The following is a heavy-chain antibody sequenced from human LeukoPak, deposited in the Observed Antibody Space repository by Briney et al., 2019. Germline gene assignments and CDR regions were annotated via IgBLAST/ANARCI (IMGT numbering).Heavy chain of an antibody. CDR3: ARIDHGYGPSYYYYYGMDV. CDR1: GYSFTSYW. V-gene: IGHV5-51*01. D-gene: IGHD5-18*01. CDR2: IYPGDSDT. Sequence: GESLKISCKGSGYSFTSYWIGWVRQMPGKGLEWMGIIYPGDSDTRYSPSFQGQVTISADKSISTAYLQWSSLKASDTAMYYCARIDHGYGPSYYYYYGMDVWGQGTTVTVSS. J-gene: IGHJ6*02.